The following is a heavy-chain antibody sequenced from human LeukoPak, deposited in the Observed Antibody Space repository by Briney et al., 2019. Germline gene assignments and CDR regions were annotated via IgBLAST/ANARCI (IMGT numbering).Heavy chain of an antibody. CDR1: GYTFTSYG. Sequence: GASVKVSCKTSGYTFTSYGTSWARQAPGQGLEWMGWISAYNGNTNYAQKVQGRVTMTTDTSTSTVYMELRRLRSDDTAVYYCARDQRSYYDTSGYYADYWGQGTLVTVSS. J-gene: IGHJ4*02. V-gene: IGHV1-18*01. CDR3: ARDQRSYYDTSGYYADY. D-gene: IGHD3-22*01. CDR2: ISAYNGNT.